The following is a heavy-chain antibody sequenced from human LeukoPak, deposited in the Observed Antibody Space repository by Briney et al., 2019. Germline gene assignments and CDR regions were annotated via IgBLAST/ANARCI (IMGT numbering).Heavy chain of an antibody. Sequence: GGSLRLSCAASGFTFSSYSMNWVRQAXXXXXEXVSSISSSSSYIYYADSVKGRFTISRDNAKNSLYLQMNSLRAEDTAVYYCARHPTIVVVVAATEYYFDYWGQGTLVTVSS. CDR3: ARHPTIVVVVAATEYYFDY. V-gene: IGHV3-21*01. CDR2: ISSSSSYI. CDR1: GFTFSSYS. J-gene: IGHJ4*02. D-gene: IGHD2-15*01.